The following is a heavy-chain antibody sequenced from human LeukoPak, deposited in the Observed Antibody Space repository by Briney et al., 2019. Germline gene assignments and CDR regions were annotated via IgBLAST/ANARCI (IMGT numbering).Heavy chain of an antibody. Sequence: GGSLRLSCAASGFRFCSYRMSWVRRAPGKGLEWVANIKQDGSEKHYVDSVKGRFTISRDNAKNSLYLQMNSVRAEDTAVYYCAAQPDSDCSNAVCSQYRHFDYWGQGSLVTVSS. J-gene: IGHJ4*02. CDR2: IKQDGSEK. CDR1: GFRFCSYR. CDR3: AAQPDSDCSNAVCSQYRHFDY. D-gene: IGHD2-8*01. V-gene: IGHV3-7*01.